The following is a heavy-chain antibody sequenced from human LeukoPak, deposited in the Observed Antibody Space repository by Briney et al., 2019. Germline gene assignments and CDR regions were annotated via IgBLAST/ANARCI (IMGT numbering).Heavy chain of an antibody. Sequence: ASVKVSCKASGYTFTSYDINWVRQATGQGLEWMGWMNPNSGNTGYAQKFQGRVTMTRNTSISTAYMELSSLRSEDTAVYYCARTGSWYHHFDYWGQGTLVTVSS. CDR2: MNPNSGNT. CDR3: ARTGSWYHHFDY. D-gene: IGHD6-13*01. V-gene: IGHV1-8*01. J-gene: IGHJ4*02. CDR1: GYTFTSYD.